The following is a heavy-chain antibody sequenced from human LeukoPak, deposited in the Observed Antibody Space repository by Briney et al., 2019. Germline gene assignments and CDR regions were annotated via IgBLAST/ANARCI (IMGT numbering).Heavy chain of an antibody. V-gene: IGHV3-23*01. CDR1: GFAFGSYA. Sequence: GGSLRLSCEASGFAFGSYAMTWVRQAPGKGLDWVSAIGACGADTYYADSVKGRFTVSRDNAKNTLYLHMSSLRAEDTAVYFCARRPRDSSGYYLGAFHDWGQGTTVTVSS. D-gene: IGHD3-22*01. J-gene: IGHJ3*01. CDR2: IGACGADT. CDR3: ARRPRDSSGYYLGAFHD.